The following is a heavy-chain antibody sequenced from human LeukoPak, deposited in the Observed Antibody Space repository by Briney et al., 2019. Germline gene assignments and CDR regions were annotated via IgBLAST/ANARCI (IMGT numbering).Heavy chain of an antibody. V-gene: IGHV3-7*03. CDR1: GFTFDDYA. Sequence: GGSLRLSCAASGFTFDDYAMHWVRQAPGKGLEWVANIKGDGSEKYYMDSVKGRFTISRDNAKKSLYLQMNSLRAEDTAVYYCAVEYSSTPLGLDFWGQGTLVTVSS. D-gene: IGHD6-19*01. J-gene: IGHJ4*02. CDR2: IKGDGSEK. CDR3: AVEYSSTPLGLDF.